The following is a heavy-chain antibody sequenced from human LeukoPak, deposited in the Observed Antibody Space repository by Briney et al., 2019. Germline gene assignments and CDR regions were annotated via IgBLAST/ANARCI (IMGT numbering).Heavy chain of an antibody. CDR2: ISRSGASA. V-gene: IGHV3-23*01. Sequence: SGGSLRRSCSASGFTFDNYAMSWVRQAPGEGLEWVSGISRSGASAYYADSVKGRFTISRDNSKNTLYLQMNSLRAEDTAIYFCAKESSDWSWDWGQGALVTVSP. CDR1: GFTFDNYA. J-gene: IGHJ4*02. D-gene: IGHD6-13*01. CDR3: AKESSDWSWD.